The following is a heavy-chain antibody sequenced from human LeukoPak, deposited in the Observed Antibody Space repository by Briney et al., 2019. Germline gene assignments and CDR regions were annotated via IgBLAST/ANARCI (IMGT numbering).Heavy chain of an antibody. V-gene: IGHV1-18*01. CDR3: ARSFDWLYPDDY. D-gene: IGHD3-9*01. Sequence: ASVKVSCKASGYTYTTYGISWVRQAPGQGLEWMGWISAYNGNTNYAQKLQGRVTMTTDTSTSTAYMELRSLRSDDTAVYYCARSFDWLYPDDYWGQGTLVTVSS. J-gene: IGHJ4*02. CDR2: ISAYNGNT. CDR1: GYTYTTYG.